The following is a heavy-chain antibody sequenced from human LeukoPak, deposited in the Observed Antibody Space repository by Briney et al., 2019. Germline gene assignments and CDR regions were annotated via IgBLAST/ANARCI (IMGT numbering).Heavy chain of an antibody. V-gene: IGHV3-21*01. J-gene: IGHJ4*02. D-gene: IGHD3-22*01. CDR3: ARGGHNYYDSSGYRYYFDY. Sequence: GGSLRLSCAASGFTFSSYSMNWVRQAPGKGLEWVSSISSSSSSYIYYTDSVKGRFTISRDNAKNSLYLQVNSLRAEDTAVYYCARGGHNYYDSSGYRYYFDYWGQGTLVTVSS. CDR2: ISSSSSSYI. CDR1: GFTFSSYS.